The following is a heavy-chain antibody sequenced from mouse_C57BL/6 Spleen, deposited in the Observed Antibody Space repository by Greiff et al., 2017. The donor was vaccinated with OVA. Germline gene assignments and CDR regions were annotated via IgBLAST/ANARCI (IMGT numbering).Heavy chain of an antibody. CDR3: ARTMYYGSSSWYFDG. V-gene: IGHV3-6*01. CDR1: GYSITSGYY. Sequence: EVKLMESGPGLVKPSQSLSLTCSVTGYSITSGYYWNWIRQFPGNKLEWMGYISYDGSNNYNPSLKNRISITRDTSKNQFFLKLNSVTTEDTATYYGARTMYYGSSSWYFDGWGTGTTVTVSS. D-gene: IGHD1-1*01. J-gene: IGHJ1*03. CDR2: ISYDGSN.